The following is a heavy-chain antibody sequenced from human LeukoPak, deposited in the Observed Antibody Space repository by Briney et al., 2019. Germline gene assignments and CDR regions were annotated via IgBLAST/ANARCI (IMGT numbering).Heavy chain of an antibody. CDR3: ARDRRGYFDY. CDR2: ISSSGSTI. J-gene: IGHJ4*02. V-gene: IGHV3-11*04. Sequence: LSLTCAVYGGSFSGYYWSWIRQPPGKGLEWVSYISSSGSTIYYADSVKGRFTISRDNAKNSLYLQMNSLRAEDTAVYYCARDRRGYFDYWGQGTLVTVSS. CDR1: GGSFSGYY.